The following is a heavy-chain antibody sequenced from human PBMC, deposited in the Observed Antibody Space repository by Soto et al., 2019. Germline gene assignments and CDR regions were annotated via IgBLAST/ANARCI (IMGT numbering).Heavy chain of an antibody. J-gene: IGHJ5*02. Sequence: QVQLVESGGGVVQPGRSLRLSCAASEFTFSDYAMHWVRQAPGKGLEWVAVISDDGDKVFYADSMKDRLTISRDNSKSTLFLQLTSLGPEDTALYYCAKGSIEYSASVDRWGQGTLVLVSS. CDR2: ISDDGDKV. V-gene: IGHV3-30-3*01. D-gene: IGHD5-12*01. CDR3: AKGSIEYSASVDR. CDR1: EFTFSDYA.